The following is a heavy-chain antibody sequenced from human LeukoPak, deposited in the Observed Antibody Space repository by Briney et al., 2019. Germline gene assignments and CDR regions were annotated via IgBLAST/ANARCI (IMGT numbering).Heavy chain of an antibody. V-gene: IGHV1-69*05. CDR1: GGTFSSYA. Sequence: SVKVSCKASGGTFSSYAISWLRQAPGQGLEWMGGIIPIFGTANYAQKFQGRVTITTDESTSTAYMELSSLRSEDTAVYYCARDLRHCSSTSCYTVGAFDIWGQGTMVTVSS. CDR2: IIPIFGTA. CDR3: ARDLRHCSSTSCYTVGAFDI. J-gene: IGHJ3*02. D-gene: IGHD2-2*02.